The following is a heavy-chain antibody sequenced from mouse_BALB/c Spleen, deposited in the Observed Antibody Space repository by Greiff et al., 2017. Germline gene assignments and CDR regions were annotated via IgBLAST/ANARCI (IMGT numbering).Heavy chain of an antibody. J-gene: IGHJ4*01. V-gene: IGHV14-4*02. CDR3: NARGAMITTGAMDY. CDR2: IDPENGDT. CDR1: GFNIKDYY. Sequence: VQLKESGAELVRSGASVKLSCTASGFNIKDYYMHWVKQRPEQGLEWIGWIDPENGDTEYAPKFQGKATMTADTSSNTAYLQLSSLTSEDTAVYYCNARGAMITTGAMDYWGQGTSVTVSS. D-gene: IGHD2-4*01.